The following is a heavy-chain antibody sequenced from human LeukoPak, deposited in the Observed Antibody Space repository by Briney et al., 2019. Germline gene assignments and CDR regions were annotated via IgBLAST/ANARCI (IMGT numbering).Heavy chain of an antibody. Sequence: ASVKVSCRTSGYTFTGYYMHWVRQAPGQGLEWMGWNHPNSGGTNYAQKFQGRVTMTRDTSISTAYMELSRLRSDDTALYYCARALELGRYFKHWGQGTPVTVSS. D-gene: IGHD1-7*01. CDR1: GYTFTGYY. CDR3: ARALELGRYFKH. V-gene: IGHV1-2*02. J-gene: IGHJ1*01. CDR2: NHPNSGGT.